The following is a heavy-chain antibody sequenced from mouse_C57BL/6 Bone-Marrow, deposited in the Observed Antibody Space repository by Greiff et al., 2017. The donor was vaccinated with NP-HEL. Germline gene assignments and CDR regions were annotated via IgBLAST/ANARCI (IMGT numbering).Heavy chain of an antibody. D-gene: IGHD1-1*02. V-gene: IGHV14-4*01. CDR3: TTVGFDY. CDR2: IDPENGDT. Sequence: VQLQQSGAELVRPGASVKLSCTASGFNIKDDYMHWVKQRPEQGLEWIGWIDPENGDTEYASKFQGKATITADTSSNTAYLQLSSQTSEDTAVYYCTTVGFDYWGQGTTLTVSS. J-gene: IGHJ2*01. CDR1: GFNIKDDY.